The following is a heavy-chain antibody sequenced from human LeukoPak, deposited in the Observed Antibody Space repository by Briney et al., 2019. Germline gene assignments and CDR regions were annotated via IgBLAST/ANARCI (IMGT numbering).Heavy chain of an antibody. Sequence: GGSLRLSCAASGFTFSSYWMSWVRQAPGKGLEWVANIKQDGSKKYYVDSVKGRFTISRDNSKNTLYLQMNSLRAEDTAVYYCAKDLSGTDDYWGQGTLVTVSS. CDR3: AKDLSGTDDY. CDR2: IKQDGSKK. D-gene: IGHD1-26*01. CDR1: GFTFSSYW. J-gene: IGHJ4*02. V-gene: IGHV3-7*01.